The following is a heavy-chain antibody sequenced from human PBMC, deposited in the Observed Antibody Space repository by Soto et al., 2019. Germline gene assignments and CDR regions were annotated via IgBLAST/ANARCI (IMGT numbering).Heavy chain of an antibody. Sequence: EVQLVESGGGLVQPGGSLRLSCAASGFTFSSYWMSWVRQAPGKGLEWVANIKQDGNAKYYVDSVKGRFTISRDNAKNSLYLQMNSLRAVDTAVYYGATYSSDWYVCGDCHFVCWRQG. CDR2: IKQDGNAK. D-gene: IGHD6-13*01. CDR1: GFTFSSYW. CDR3: ATYSSDWYVCGDCHFVC. V-gene: IGHV3-7*01. J-gene: IGHJ4*02.